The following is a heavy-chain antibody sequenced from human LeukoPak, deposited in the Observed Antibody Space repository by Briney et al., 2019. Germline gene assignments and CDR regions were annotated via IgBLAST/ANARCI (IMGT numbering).Heavy chain of an antibody. CDR3: ARGPDPVVRGPRRAFDL. Sequence: GGSLRLSCAASGFTFSTYNMNWVRQAPGKGLEWVSYINSASTSIYYADSVKGRFIISRDDSKNTVYLQMNSLGVDDTALYYCARGPDPVVRGPRRAFDLWGQGTMVTVSS. D-gene: IGHD3-10*01. CDR2: INSASTSI. J-gene: IGHJ3*01. V-gene: IGHV3-48*01. CDR1: GFTFSTYN.